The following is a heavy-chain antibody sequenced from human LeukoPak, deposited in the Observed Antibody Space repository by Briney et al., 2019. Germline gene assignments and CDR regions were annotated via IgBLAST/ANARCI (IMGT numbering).Heavy chain of an antibody. D-gene: IGHD1-26*01. J-gene: IGHJ4*02. CDR2: INTYNGNT. V-gene: IGHV1-18*01. CDR1: GYTFTSYG. Sequence: GASVKVSCKASGYTFTSYGISWVRQAPGQGLEWMGWINTYNGNTNYAQKLQGRATMTTDTSTSTACMDLRSLRSDDTAVYYCARDPSLIVGATISFFDYWGQGTLVTVSS. CDR3: ARDPSLIVGATISFFDY.